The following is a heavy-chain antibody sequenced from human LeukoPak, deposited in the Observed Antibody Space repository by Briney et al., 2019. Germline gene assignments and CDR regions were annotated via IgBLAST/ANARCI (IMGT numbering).Heavy chain of an antibody. D-gene: IGHD3-9*01. V-gene: IGHV4-34*01. Sequence: SETLSLTCAVYGGSFSGYYWSWIRQPPGKGLEWIGETHHSGSTNYNPSLKSRVTISVDTSKNQFSLKLSSVIAADTAVYYCARLWAEGHYDILTGPFDYWGQGTLVTVSS. CDR2: THHSGST. CDR3: ARLWAEGHYDILTGPFDY. J-gene: IGHJ4*02. CDR1: GGSFSGYY.